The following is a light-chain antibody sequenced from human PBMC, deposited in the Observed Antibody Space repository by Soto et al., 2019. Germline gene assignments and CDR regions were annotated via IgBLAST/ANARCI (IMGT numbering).Light chain of an antibody. CDR1: SSDVGAYIF. Sequence: QSALTQPPSASGSPGQSVTISCTGTSSDVGAYIFVSWYQQHPGKAPKLMVYDVNRRPPGVPDRFFGSTSGNTASLTVSGLQAEDEADYYCVSFAGGTYVFGTGTKVTVL. J-gene: IGLJ1*01. CDR3: VSFAGGTYV. V-gene: IGLV2-8*01. CDR2: DVN.